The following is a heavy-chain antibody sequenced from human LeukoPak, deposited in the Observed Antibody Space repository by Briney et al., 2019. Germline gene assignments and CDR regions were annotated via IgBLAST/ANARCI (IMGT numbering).Heavy chain of an antibody. V-gene: IGHV3-21*01. J-gene: IGHJ6*03. CDR3: ARDQECSGGSCYYYYYYMDV. CDR1: GFTFSSYC. Sequence: PGGSLRLSCAASGFTFSSYCMNWVRQAPGKGLEWVSSISSSSSYIYYADSVKGRFTISRDNAKNSLYLQMNSLRAEDTAVQYCARDQECSGGSCYYYYYYMDVWGKGTTVTVSS. CDR2: ISSSSSYI. D-gene: IGHD2-15*01.